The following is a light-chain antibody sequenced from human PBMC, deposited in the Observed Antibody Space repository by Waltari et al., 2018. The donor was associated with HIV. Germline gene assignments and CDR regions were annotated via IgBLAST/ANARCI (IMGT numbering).Light chain of an antibody. CDR2: AAS. Sequence: DIQVTQPPSSLSAPVVVPVTITCRARQNINSYLNWYQHKPGTAPKLLVYAASRLQGGVPSRFSGSGSGTEYTVTSSSLQPDDFATYDCQQSFSSPSFGQGTRVEIK. CDR1: QNINSY. J-gene: IGKJ1*01. CDR3: QQSFSSPS. V-gene: IGKV1-39*01.